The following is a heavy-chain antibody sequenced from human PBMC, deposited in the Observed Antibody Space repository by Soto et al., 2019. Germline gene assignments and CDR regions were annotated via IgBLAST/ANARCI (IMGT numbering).Heavy chain of an antibody. CDR1: GFTFSSYS. CDR3: ARRSWQLVAFDY. J-gene: IGHJ4*02. CDR2: ISSSSSYI. V-gene: IGHV3-21*01. Sequence: EVQLVESGGGLVKPGGSLRLSCAASGFTFSSYSMNWVRQAPGKGLEWVSSISSSSSYIYYADSVKGRFTISRDNPKNSLYLQMNSLRAEDTAVYYCARRSWQLVAFDYWGQGTLVTVSS. D-gene: IGHD6-13*01.